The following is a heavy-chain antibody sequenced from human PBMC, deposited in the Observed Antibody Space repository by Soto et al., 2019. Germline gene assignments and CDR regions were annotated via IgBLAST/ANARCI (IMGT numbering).Heavy chain of an antibody. CDR2: IGGGDDI. CDR1: GFTFSNYA. Sequence: GGSLRLSCEASGFTFSNYAMAWVRQTPGEGPEWVSTIGGGDDIFYAESVQGRFIISRDDSRSTMYLQMDNLRVEDTAIYFCAKDSISYNRIYDAFDVWGQGTVVTVS. J-gene: IGHJ3*01. D-gene: IGHD3-3*02. CDR3: AKDSISYNRIYDAFDV. V-gene: IGHV3-23*01.